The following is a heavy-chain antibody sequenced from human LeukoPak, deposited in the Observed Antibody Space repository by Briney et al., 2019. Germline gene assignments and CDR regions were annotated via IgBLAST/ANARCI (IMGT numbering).Heavy chain of an antibody. CDR2: ISSSSSYI. J-gene: IGHJ4*02. D-gene: IGHD1-26*01. CDR1: GFIFSNAW. CDR3: ASLRIVSDY. Sequence: PGGSLRLSCVASGFIFSNAWMNWVRQAPGKGLEWVSSISSSSSYIYYADSVKGRFTISRDNAKNSLYLQMNSLRAEDTAVYYCASLRIVSDYWGQGTLVTVSS. V-gene: IGHV3-21*03.